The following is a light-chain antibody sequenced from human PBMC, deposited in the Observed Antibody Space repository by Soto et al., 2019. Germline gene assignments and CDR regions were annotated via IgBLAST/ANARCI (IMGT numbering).Light chain of an antibody. CDR2: WAS. V-gene: IGKV4-1*01. CDR3: QQYLSNPQT. Sequence: DVVMTQSPDSLAVSLGERATINCKSSQSVLYNANNMNYLAWYQQRPGQPPKLLIYWASTRESGVPDRFSGSGSGTDFTLTISSLQAEDVAVYYCQQYLSNPQTFGQGTKVEIK. J-gene: IGKJ1*01. CDR1: QSVLYNANNMNY.